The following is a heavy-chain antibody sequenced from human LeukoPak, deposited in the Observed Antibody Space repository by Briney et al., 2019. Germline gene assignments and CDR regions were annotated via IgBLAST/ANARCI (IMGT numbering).Heavy chain of an antibody. V-gene: IGHV3-7*03. CDR3: AKDDYYDSSGRPSPIHYFDY. CDR2: IKQDGSEK. Sequence: PGGSLRLSCAVSGFTFSSYWMSWVRQAPGKGLEWVANIKQDGSEKYYVDSVKGRFTISRDNAKNSLYLQMNSLRAEDTAVYYCAKDDYYDSSGRPSPIHYFDYWGQGTLVTVSS. D-gene: IGHD3-22*01. CDR1: GFTFSSYW. J-gene: IGHJ4*02.